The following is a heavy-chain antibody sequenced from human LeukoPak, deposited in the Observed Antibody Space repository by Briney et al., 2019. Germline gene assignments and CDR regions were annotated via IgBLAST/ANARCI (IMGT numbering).Heavy chain of an antibody. CDR1: GYTFTGYY. CDR3: ARAPPHITIFGVVQYYYYYGMDV. D-gene: IGHD3-3*01. CDR2: INPNSGGT. J-gene: IGHJ6*02. Sequence: GASVKVSCKASGYTFTGYYMHWVRQAPGQGLEWMGWINPNSGGTNYAQKFQGWVTMTRDTSISTAYMELSRLRSDDTAVYYCARAPPHITIFGVVQYYYYYGMDVWGQGTTVTVSS. V-gene: IGHV1-2*04.